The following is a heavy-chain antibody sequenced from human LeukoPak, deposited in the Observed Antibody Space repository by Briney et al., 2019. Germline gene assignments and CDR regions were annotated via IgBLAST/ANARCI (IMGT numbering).Heavy chain of an antibody. CDR2: IDPSDSDT. Sequence: GESLKISCKASGYSFTTYWSGWVGQMPGKDLEWMGIIDPSDSDTRYTPSFQGQVTISADKSLTTAYLQWNSLKASDTALYYCARQTAMGRSGDYWGQGTLVTVSS. J-gene: IGHJ4*02. V-gene: IGHV5-51*01. D-gene: IGHD5-18*01. CDR1: GYSFTTYW. CDR3: ARQTAMGRSGDY.